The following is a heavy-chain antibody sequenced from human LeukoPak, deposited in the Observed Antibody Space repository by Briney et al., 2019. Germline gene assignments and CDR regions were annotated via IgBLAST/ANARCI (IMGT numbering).Heavy chain of an antibody. CDR3: ARDSRLKWTEYYFDF. CDR1: GFTFNYYA. V-gene: IGHV3-30*04. Sequence: GGSLRLSCVASGFTFNYYAIHWVRQAPGKGLEWVAVISFDGKNKFYADSVKGRFTISRDNSKNTLYLQMNSLKPEDTAVYFCARDSRLKWTEYYFDFWGQGTLVTVSS. J-gene: IGHJ4*02. CDR2: ISFDGKNK. D-gene: IGHD3/OR15-3a*01.